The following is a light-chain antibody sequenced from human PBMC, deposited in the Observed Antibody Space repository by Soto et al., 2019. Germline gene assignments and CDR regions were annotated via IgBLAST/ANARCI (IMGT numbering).Light chain of an antibody. Sequence: QSALTQPASVSGSAGQSITISCTGTSSDVGAHNFVSWHQQHPGKAPKLMIYNVYDRPSGISYRFSGSKSGNTASLTISGLQGEDEADYYCSAYTVSRTYVFGTGTKVTVL. V-gene: IGLV2-14*03. CDR2: NVY. CDR1: SSDVGAHNF. J-gene: IGLJ1*01. CDR3: SAYTVSRTYV.